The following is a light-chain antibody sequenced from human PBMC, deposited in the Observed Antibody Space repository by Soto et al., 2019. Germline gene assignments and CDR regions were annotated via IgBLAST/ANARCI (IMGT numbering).Light chain of an antibody. J-gene: IGLJ1*01. V-gene: IGLV2-14*01. CDR3: YSYTCRSFYV. CDR1: GSDVGAYNY. Sequence: QSVQTQPASVSGSPGQSITISCSGTGSDVGAYNYVSWYQQHPAKAPKLMIYDVSNRPSGVSDRFSGSKSGNTASLTISGLQAEDEVFFYCYSYTCRSFYVLGFGTKVTVL. CDR2: DVS.